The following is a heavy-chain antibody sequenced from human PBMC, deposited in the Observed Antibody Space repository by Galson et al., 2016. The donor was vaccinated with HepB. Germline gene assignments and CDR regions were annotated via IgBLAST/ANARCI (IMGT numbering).Heavy chain of an antibody. V-gene: IGHV3-30*03. J-gene: IGHJ4*02. CDR1: GFDFNEYG. CDR3: ARDPYQWLSKYYFDY. D-gene: IGHD6-19*01. CDR2: ISYDDNKK. Sequence: SLRLSCAVSGFDFNEYGMHWIRQAPGKGLEWVAFISYDDNKKYFADSVKGRFTISRDNNRNSICLQMDNLSVEDTAFYFCARDPYQWLSKYYFDYWGQGALVTVSS.